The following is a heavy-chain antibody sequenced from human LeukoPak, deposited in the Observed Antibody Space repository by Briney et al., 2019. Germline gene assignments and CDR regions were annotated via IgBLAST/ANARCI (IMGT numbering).Heavy chain of an antibody. CDR1: GGSFSGYC. Sequence: SETLSLTCAVFGGSFSGYCWNWIRQPPGKGLEWIAEINHDRTTKYNPSLKSRVTISVDTSKNQFSLKLSSVTAADTAVYYCAREDYCSGGSCYSGYFQHWGQGTLVTVSS. CDR2: INHDRTT. V-gene: IGHV4-34*01. D-gene: IGHD2-15*01. J-gene: IGHJ1*01. CDR3: AREDYCSGGSCYSGYFQH.